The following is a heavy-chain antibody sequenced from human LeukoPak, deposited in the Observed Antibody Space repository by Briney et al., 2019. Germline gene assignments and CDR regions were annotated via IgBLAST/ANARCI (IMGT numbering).Heavy chain of an antibody. J-gene: IGHJ4*02. Sequence: ASVKVSCKASGYTFTGYYMHWVRQAPGQGLEWMGGFDPEDGETIYAQKFQGRVTMTEDTSTDTAYMELSSLRSEDTAVYYCATMGFDYWGQGTLVTVSS. CDR1: GYTFTGYY. V-gene: IGHV1-24*01. CDR3: ATMGFDY. CDR2: FDPEDGET. D-gene: IGHD3-10*01.